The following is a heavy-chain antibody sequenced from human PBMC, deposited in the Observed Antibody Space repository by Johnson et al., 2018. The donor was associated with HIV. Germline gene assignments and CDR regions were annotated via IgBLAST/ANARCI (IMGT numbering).Heavy chain of an antibody. D-gene: IGHD6-13*01. V-gene: IGHV3-30-3*01. J-gene: IGHJ3*02. CDR1: GFTFSSYA. CDR3: ARDGAQQLARDAFDI. Sequence: QMLLVESGGGVVQPGRSLRLSCAASGFTFSSYAMHWVRQPPGKGLEWMAIISYDGSNKYYADSVKGRFTISRDNSKNTLYLQMNSLRAEDTAVYYCARDGAQQLARDAFDIWGQGTMVTVSS. CDR2: ISYDGSNK.